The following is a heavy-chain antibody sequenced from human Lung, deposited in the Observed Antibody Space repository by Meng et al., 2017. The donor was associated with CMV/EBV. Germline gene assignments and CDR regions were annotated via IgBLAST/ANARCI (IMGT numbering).Heavy chain of an antibody. Sequence: GGSXRLXCAASGFTFSSYAMHWVRQAPGKGLEWVAVISYDGSNKYYADSVKGRFTISRDNSKNTLYLQMNSLRAEDTAVYYCARERRMGGSYFGLDYWGQRTLVTVSS. CDR3: ARERRMGGSYFGLDY. V-gene: IGHV3-30*04. CDR1: GFTFSSYA. CDR2: ISYDGSNK. J-gene: IGHJ4*02. D-gene: IGHD1-26*01.